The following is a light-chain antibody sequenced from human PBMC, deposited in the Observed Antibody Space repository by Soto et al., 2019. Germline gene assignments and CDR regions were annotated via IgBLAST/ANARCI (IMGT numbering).Light chain of an antibody. CDR2: DAS. V-gene: IGKV3-11*01. J-gene: IGKJ1*01. CDR3: QQRSNWPPT. CDR1: QSINTN. Sequence: EIVMTQSPPTLSVSPGERATLSCRASQSINTNLAWYQQKPGRVPSLLIYDASTRATGIPARFSGSGSGTDFTLTISSLEPEDFAVYYCQQRSNWPPTFGQGTKVDI.